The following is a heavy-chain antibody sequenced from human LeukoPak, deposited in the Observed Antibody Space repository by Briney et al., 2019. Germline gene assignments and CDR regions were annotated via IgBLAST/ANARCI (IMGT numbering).Heavy chain of an antibody. Sequence: GGSLRLSCAASGFTFSNTAMSWVRQTPGKGLEWVATMSAYNDRTHYADSVRGRFTVSRDNSKNTLSLQMNSLREDDTAVYYCARDKCSSGCSPGDYWGQGTLVTVSS. V-gene: IGHV3-23*01. CDR1: GFTFSNTA. CDR2: MSAYNDRT. CDR3: ARDKCSSGCSPGDY. D-gene: IGHD6-19*01. J-gene: IGHJ4*02.